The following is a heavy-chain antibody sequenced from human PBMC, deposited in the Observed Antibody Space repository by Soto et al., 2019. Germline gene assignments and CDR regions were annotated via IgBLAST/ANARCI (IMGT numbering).Heavy chain of an antibody. D-gene: IGHD3-10*01. V-gene: IGHV4-4*07. CDR3: ARDLVITRVRGVIIKKVYYGMDV. CDR1: GGSISSYY. J-gene: IGHJ6*02. CDR2: IYTSGST. Sequence: SETLSLTCSVSGGSISSYYWSWIRQPAGKGLEWIGRIYTSGSTNYNPSLKSRVTMSVDTSKNQFSLKLSSVTAADTAVYYCARDLVITRVRGVIIKKVYYGMDVWGQGTTVTVSS.